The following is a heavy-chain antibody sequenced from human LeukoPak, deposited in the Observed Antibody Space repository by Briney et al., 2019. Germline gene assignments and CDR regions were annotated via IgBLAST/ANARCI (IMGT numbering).Heavy chain of an antibody. CDR3: AKLLGDVTTFDY. D-gene: IGHD3-16*01. Sequence: PGESLRLSCAASGFTFSRSWMTWVRQAPGKGLEWVASINQDGSVKHHMDSVKGRFTISRDNSNNLLFLQMYSLRAEDTAVYYCAKLLGDVTTFDYWGQGTLVTVSS. CDR2: INQDGSVK. V-gene: IGHV3-7*01. J-gene: IGHJ4*02. CDR1: GFTFSRSW.